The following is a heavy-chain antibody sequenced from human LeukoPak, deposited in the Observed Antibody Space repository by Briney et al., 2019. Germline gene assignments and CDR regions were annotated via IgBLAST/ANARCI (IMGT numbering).Heavy chain of an antibody. CDR1: GYSISSGYY. CDR3: ARKCSWLLSPSYYYYYYYMDV. D-gene: IGHD2/OR15-2a*01. Sequence: SETLSLTCTVSGYSISSGYYWSWIRQPPGKGLEWIGEINHSGSTNYNPSLKSRVTISVDTSKNQFSLKLSSVTAADTAVYYCARKCSWLLSPSYYYYYYYMDVWGKGTTVTVSS. V-gene: IGHV4-38-2*02. J-gene: IGHJ6*03. CDR2: INHSGST.